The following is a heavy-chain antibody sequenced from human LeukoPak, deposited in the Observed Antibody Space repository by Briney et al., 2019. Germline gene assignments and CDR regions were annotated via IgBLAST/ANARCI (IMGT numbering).Heavy chain of an antibody. Sequence: GGSLRLSCAASGFAFSTYSMNWVRQAPGKGLEWVSSISSSSSYIYYADSVKGRFTISRDNAKNSLYLQMNSLRAEDTAVYYCARVQDYYGSGSYFDYWGQGTLVTVSS. CDR2: ISSSSSYI. CDR3: ARVQDYYGSGSYFDY. CDR1: GFAFSTYS. V-gene: IGHV3-21*01. D-gene: IGHD3-10*01. J-gene: IGHJ4*02.